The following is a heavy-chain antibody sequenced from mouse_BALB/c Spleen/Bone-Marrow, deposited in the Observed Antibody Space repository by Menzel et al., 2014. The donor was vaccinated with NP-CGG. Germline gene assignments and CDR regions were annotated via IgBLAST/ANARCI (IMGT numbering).Heavy chain of an antibody. V-gene: IGHV1-4*02. CDR2: INPSSGYT. D-gene: IGHD2-2*01. CDR1: GYTFTSYT. Sequence: VQLQQSAAELARPGASVKMSCKASGYTFTSYTMHWVKQRPGQGLEWIGYINPSSGYTEYNQKFKDKTTLTADKSSSTAYMQLSSLISEDSAVYYCARDGYGAMDYWGQGTSVTVSS. J-gene: IGHJ4*01. CDR3: ARDGYGAMDY.